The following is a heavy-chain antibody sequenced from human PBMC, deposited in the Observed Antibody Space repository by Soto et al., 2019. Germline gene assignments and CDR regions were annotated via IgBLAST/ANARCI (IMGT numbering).Heavy chain of an antibody. CDR3: ARDPLRIGTPSSSWGYYYYGMDV. D-gene: IGHD6-13*01. V-gene: IGHV1-69*12. CDR2: IIPLFGTA. Sequence: QVQLVQSGAEVKKPGSSVKVSCKASGGTFSSYAISWVRQAPGQGLEWMGGIIPLFGTANYAQKFQGRVTITADESTSTAYMELSSLRSEDTAVYYCARDPLRIGTPSSSWGYYYYGMDVWGQGTTVTVSS. CDR1: GGTFSSYA. J-gene: IGHJ6*02.